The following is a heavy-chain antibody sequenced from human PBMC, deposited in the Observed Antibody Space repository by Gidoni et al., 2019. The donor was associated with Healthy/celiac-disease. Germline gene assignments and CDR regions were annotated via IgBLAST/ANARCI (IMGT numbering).Heavy chain of an antibody. D-gene: IGHD6-6*01. J-gene: IGHJ4*01. CDR1: GFTFSSYG. CDR3: AKDKKIAARPVPPPDY. Sequence: QVQLVESGGGVVQPGRSLRLSCAASGFTFSSYGMHWVRQAPGKGLEWVAVISYDGSNKYYADSVKGRFTISRDNSKNTLYLQMNSLRAEDTAVYYCAKDKKIAARPVPPPDYWGQGTLVTVSS. CDR2: ISYDGSNK. V-gene: IGHV3-30*18.